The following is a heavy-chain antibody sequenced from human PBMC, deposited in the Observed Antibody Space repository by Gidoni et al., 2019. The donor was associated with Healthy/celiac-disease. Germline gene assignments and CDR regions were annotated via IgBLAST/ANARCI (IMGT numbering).Heavy chain of an antibody. CDR3: ARSRGYSYGPFDY. D-gene: IGHD5-18*01. CDR2: IIPILGIA. Sequence: QVQLVQSGAEVKKPGSSVKVSCRASGGTFSSYTISWVRQAPGQGLECMGRIIPILGIANYAQKFQGRVTITADKSTSTAYMELSSLRSEDTAVYYCARSRGYSYGPFDYWGQGTLVTVSS. J-gene: IGHJ4*02. V-gene: IGHV1-69*02. CDR1: GGTFSSYT.